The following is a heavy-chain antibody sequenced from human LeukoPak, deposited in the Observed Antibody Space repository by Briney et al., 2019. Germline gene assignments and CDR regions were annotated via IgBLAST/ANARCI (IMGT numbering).Heavy chain of an antibody. J-gene: IGHJ4*02. Sequence: ASVKVSCKASVYTFTSYYMHWVRQAPGQGLEWMGIINPSGGSTSYAQKFQGRVTMTRGTSTSTVYMELSSLRSEDTAVYYCSRDQLYLVRGVPSDYWGQGTLVTVSS. D-gene: IGHD3-10*01. CDR3: SRDQLYLVRGVPSDY. CDR1: VYTFTSYY. CDR2: INPSGGST. V-gene: IGHV1-46*01.